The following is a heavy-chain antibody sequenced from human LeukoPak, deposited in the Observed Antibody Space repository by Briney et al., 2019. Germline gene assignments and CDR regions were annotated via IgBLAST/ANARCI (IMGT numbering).Heavy chain of an antibody. D-gene: IGHD1-26*01. J-gene: IGHJ6*02. V-gene: IGHV3-43*02. CDR3: ATWAFYHDLDV. Sequence: AGGSLRLSCAASGMNFESYAMHWVRQRPGKGLEWVGVISADGKADHADAVKGRFTVSRDNSKDSLSLQMSSLRDEDTALYYCATWAFYHDLDVWGQGTTVIVSS. CDR1: GMNFESYA. CDR2: ISADGKA.